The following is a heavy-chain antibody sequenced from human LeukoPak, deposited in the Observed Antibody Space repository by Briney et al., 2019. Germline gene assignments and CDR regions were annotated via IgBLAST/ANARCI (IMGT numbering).Heavy chain of an antibody. J-gene: IGHJ6*02. CDR1: GFTFSDYY. CDR2: ISSSGSTI. CDR3: ARALEEQLVREYYYYGMDV. V-gene: IGHV3-11*01. Sequence: GGSLRLSCAASGFTFSDYYMSWIRQAPGKGLEWVSYISSSGSTIYYADSVKGRFTISRDNGKNSLYLQMNSLRAEDTAVYYCARALEEQLVREYYYYGMDVWGQGTTVTVSS. D-gene: IGHD6-13*01.